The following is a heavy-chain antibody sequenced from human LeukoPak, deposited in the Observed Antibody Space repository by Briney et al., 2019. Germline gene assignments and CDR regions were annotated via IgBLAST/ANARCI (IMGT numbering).Heavy chain of an antibody. V-gene: IGHV3-7*01. Sequence: GGSLRLSCAASGFTFSSYWMSWVRQAPGRGLEWVANIQQFGSEKNYVDSVKGRFTISRDNSKNTLYLQMNSLRAEYTAVYYCARDGDFWSGYPYYFDYWGQGTLVTVSS. D-gene: IGHD3-3*01. J-gene: IGHJ4*02. CDR2: IQQFGSEK. CDR3: ARDGDFWSGYPYYFDY. CDR1: GFTFSSYW.